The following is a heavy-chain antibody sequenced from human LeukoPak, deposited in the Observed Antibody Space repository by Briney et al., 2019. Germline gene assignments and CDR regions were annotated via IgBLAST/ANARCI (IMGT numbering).Heavy chain of an antibody. CDR1: GGSFSGYY. D-gene: IGHD5-18*01. CDR2: INHSGSA. J-gene: IGHJ4*02. CDR3: AREKMRRYSYGYAH. Sequence: SETLSLTCAVYGGSFSGYYWSWIRQPPGKGLEWIGEINHSGSANYNSSLKSRVTISVDTSKNQFSLKVSSVTAADTAVYYCAREKMRRYSYGYAHWGQGTLVTVSS. V-gene: IGHV4-34*01.